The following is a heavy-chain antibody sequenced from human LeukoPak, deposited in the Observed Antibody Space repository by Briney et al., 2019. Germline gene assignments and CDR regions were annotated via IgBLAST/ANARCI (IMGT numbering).Heavy chain of an antibody. Sequence: GGSLRLSCAASGFTFSSYGMHWVRQAPGKGLEWVAFIRYDGSNKYYADSVKGRFTISRDNSKNTLYLQMNSLRAEDTAVYYCAKDLEWELLPALDYWGQGTLVTVSS. V-gene: IGHV3-30*02. J-gene: IGHJ4*02. CDR2: IRYDGSNK. D-gene: IGHD1-26*01. CDR3: AKDLEWELLPALDY. CDR1: GFTFSSYG.